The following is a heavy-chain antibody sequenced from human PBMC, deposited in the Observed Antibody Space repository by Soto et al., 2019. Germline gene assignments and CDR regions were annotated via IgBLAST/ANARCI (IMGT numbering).Heavy chain of an antibody. D-gene: IGHD1-26*01. CDR3: ASTRDSGTSYYFDS. CDR2: IYKGGGT. J-gene: IGHJ4*02. CDR1: GFTVSSHY. Sequence: GGSLRLSCAASGFTVSSHYTSWVRQGPGKGLEWVSVIYKGGGTFYADSVKGRFTISRDNSQNTVFLQMNGLRADDTAVYYCASTRDSGTSYYFDSWGQGTLVTVSS. V-gene: IGHV3-53*01.